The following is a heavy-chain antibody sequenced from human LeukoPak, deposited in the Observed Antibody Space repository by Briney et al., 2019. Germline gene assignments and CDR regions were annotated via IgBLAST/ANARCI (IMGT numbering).Heavy chain of an antibody. D-gene: IGHD6-13*01. CDR1: GFSVSNNY. J-gene: IGHJ4*02. V-gene: IGHV3-66*01. Sequence: PGGSLRLSCVVSGFSVSNNYMSWVRQAPGKGLEWVSVIYGGGSTYYADSVEGRFTFSRDNSKHTLFLQMNSLRPEDTAVYYCVREVYSSGWYNGFDYWGQGSLVTVSS. CDR2: IYGGGST. CDR3: VREVYSSGWYNGFDY.